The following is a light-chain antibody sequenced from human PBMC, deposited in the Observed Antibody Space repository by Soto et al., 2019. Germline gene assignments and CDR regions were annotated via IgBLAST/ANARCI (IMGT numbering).Light chain of an antibody. J-gene: IGLJ1*01. CDR3: CSYAGSSTYV. V-gene: IGLV2-23*01. Sequence: QSALTQPASVSGSPGQSINISCTGTSSDVGSYNLVSWYQQHPGKAPKLMIYEGSKRPSGASNRFSGSKSGNTASLTISGLQAEDEADYYCCSYAGSSTYVFGTGTKVTVL. CDR1: SSDVGSYNL. CDR2: EGS.